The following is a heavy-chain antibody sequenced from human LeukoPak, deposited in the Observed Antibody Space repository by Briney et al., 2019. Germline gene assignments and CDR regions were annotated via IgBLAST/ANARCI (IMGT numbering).Heavy chain of an antibody. CDR3: ARDPITMVRGVIPHSDY. V-gene: IGHV4-30-4*08. J-gene: IGHJ4*02. Sequence: SQTLSLTCTVSGGSISSGDYYWSWIRQPPGKGLEWIGYIYYSGSTYHNPSLKSRVTISVDTSKNQFSLKLSSVTAADTAVYYCARDPITMVRGVIPHSDYWGQGTLVTVSS. CDR2: IYYSGST. D-gene: IGHD3-10*01. CDR1: GGSISSGDYY.